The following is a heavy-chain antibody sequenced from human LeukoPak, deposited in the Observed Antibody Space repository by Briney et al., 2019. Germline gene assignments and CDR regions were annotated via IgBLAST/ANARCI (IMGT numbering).Heavy chain of an antibody. J-gene: IGHJ4*02. CDR1: GFTFSNAW. CDR3: ARVGSGSYELLY. CDR2: IYSGGST. V-gene: IGHV3-53*01. D-gene: IGHD1-26*01. Sequence: GGSLRLSCAASGFTFSNAWMSWVRQAPGKGLEWVSVIYSGGSTYYADSVKGRFTISRDNSKNTLYLQMNSLRAEDTAVYYCARVGSGSYELLYWGQGTLVTVSS.